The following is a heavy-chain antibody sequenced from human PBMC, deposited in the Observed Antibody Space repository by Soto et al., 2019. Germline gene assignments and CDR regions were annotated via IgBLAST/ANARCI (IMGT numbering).Heavy chain of an antibody. CDR2: ISAYNGNT. CDR3: ARADCSGGSCYYYYGMDV. D-gene: IGHD2-15*01. J-gene: IGHJ6*02. CDR1: GYTFTNSG. Sequence: ASVKVSCKASGYTFTNSGISWVRQAPGQGLEWMGWISAYNGNTNYAQHLQGRVTMTTDTSTSTAYMELRSLRSDDTAVYYCARADCSGGSCYYYYGMDVWGQGTTVTVS. V-gene: IGHV1-18*01.